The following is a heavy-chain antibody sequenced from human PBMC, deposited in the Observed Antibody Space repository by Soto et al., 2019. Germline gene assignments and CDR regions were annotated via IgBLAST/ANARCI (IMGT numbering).Heavy chain of an antibody. CDR1: GYTFTSYY. CDR3: ATQGRYSDGFGY. CDR2: INPSGGST. V-gene: IGHV1-46*01. D-gene: IGHD5-18*01. Sequence: QVQLVQSGAEVKKPGASVKVSCKASGYTFTSYYMHWVRQAPGQGLEWMGIINPSGGSTSYAQKFQGRVNMTRDTSTGQGLKELSSLGFEGTAGYLCATQGRYSDGFGYWGQGTLVTVSS. J-gene: IGHJ4*02.